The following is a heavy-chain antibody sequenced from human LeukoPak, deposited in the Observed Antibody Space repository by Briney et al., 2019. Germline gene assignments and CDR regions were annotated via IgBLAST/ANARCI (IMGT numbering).Heavy chain of an antibody. Sequence: RSGGSLRLSCAASGFTFTSHAVSWVRQAPGKGLKWVSAISGSGDSTYYADSVKGRFTISTDNSKNMLYLQMNSLRAEDTAVYYCAKDGDYENWYSYYYMDVWGKGTTVTVSS. V-gene: IGHV3-23*01. CDR1: GFTFTSHA. D-gene: IGHD4-17*01. CDR3: AKDGDYENWYSYYYMDV. CDR2: ISGSGDST. J-gene: IGHJ6*03.